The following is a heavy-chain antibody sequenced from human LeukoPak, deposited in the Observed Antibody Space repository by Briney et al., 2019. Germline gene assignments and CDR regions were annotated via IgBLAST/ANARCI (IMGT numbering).Heavy chain of an antibody. CDR3: AKVSEDCSSTSCGKPRPGYGVYDYYYYMDV. Sequence: PGGSLRLSCAASGFTFSNYAMSWVRQAPGKGLEWVSAISGSGGSTYYADSVKGRFTISRDNSKNTLYLQMNSLRAEDTAVYYCAKVSEDCSSTSCGKPRPGYGVYDYYYYMDVWGKGTTVTVSS. CDR1: GFTFSNYA. D-gene: IGHD2-2*01. CDR2: ISGSGGST. J-gene: IGHJ6*03. V-gene: IGHV3-23*01.